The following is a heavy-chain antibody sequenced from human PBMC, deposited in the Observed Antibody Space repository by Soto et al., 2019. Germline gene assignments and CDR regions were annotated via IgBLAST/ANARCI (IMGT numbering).Heavy chain of an antibody. Sequence: GGSLRLSCAASGFTFSSYSMNWVRQAPGKGLEWVSSISSSSSYIYYADSVKGRFTISRDNAKNSLYLQMNSLRAEDRSVYYGAGGHPGLGIAVAGTLHAFDIWGQGTMVTVSS. CDR1: GFTFSSYS. CDR2: ISSSSSYI. J-gene: IGHJ3*02. CDR3: AGGHPGLGIAVAGTLHAFDI. D-gene: IGHD6-19*01. V-gene: IGHV3-21*01.